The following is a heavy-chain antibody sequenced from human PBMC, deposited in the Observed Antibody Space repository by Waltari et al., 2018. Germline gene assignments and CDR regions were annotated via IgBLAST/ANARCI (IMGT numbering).Heavy chain of an antibody. CDR1: GGSFSGYY. D-gene: IGHD2-2*01. CDR2: INHSGST. J-gene: IGHJ3*02. V-gene: IGHV4-34*01. Sequence: QVQLQQWGAGLLKPSETLSPTCAVYGGSFSGYYWSWIRQHPGKGLEWIGEINHSGSTNYNPSLKSRVTISVDTSKNQFSLKLSSVTAADTAVYYCARVNRAQLFLAGDIWGQGTMVTVSS. CDR3: ARVNRAQLFLAGDI.